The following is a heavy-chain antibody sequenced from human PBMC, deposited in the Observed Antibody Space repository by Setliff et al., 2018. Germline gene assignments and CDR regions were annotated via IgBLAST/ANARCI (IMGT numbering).Heavy chain of an antibody. CDR2: ITGSSSVI. D-gene: IGHD1-26*01. J-gene: IGHJ4*02. V-gene: IGHV3-48*01. Sequence: GGSLRLSCAASGFTFSRNGMHWVRQAPGRGLEWLSYITGSSSVIHYADSVKGRFTISRDNARNSLYLQINSLRTEDTAVYYCTREHTPWVGASHHDCWGQGTQVTVSS. CDR1: GFTFSRNG. CDR3: TREHTPWVGASHHDC.